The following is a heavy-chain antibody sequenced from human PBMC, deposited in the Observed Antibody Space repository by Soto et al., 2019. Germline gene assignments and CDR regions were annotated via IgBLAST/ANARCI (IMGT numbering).Heavy chain of an antibody. CDR2: INAFNGNT. V-gene: IGHV1-18*01. CDR3: ARDPVAGTYFDY. D-gene: IGHD6-19*01. J-gene: IGHJ4*02. CDR1: GYTFISYG. Sequence: QVQLVQSGAEVRKPGASVKVSCKASGYTFISYGISWVRQAPGQGLEWMGWINAFNGNTNYAQKLQGRVTMTRDTSTSTAYMELRSLRSDDTAVYYCARDPVAGTYFDYWGQGTLVTVSS.